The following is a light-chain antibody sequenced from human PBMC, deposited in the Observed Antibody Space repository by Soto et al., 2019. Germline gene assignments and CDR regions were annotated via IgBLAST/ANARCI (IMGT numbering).Light chain of an antibody. CDR2: GAS. CDR3: QQYGSSPNT. J-gene: IGKJ4*01. CDR1: QSVSSSY. Sequence: DIVLTQSPGTLSLSPGERATLSCRASQSVSSSYLAWYQQKPGQAPRLLIYGASSRATGIPDRFRGSGSGTDFTLTISRLEPEDFAVYYCQQYGSSPNTFGGGTKVDIK. V-gene: IGKV3-20*01.